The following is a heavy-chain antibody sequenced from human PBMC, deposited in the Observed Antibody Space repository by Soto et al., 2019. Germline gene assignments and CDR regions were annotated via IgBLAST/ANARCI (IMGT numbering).Heavy chain of an antibody. CDR1: GFTFSSYA. D-gene: IGHD2-15*01. CDR2: ISGSGGST. CDR3: ATVRKSDIVVVVAAARFDS. Sequence: EVQLLESGGGLVQPGGSLRLSCAASGFTFSSYAMSWVRQAPGKGLEWVSAISGSGGSTYYADSVKGRFTISRDNSKNPLYLQMNSMRAEETAVYYCATVRKSDIVVVVAAARFDSWGQGTLVTVSS. J-gene: IGHJ4*02. V-gene: IGHV3-23*01.